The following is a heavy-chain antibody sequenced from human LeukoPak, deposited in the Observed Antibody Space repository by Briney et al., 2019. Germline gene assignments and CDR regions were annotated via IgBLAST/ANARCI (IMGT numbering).Heavy chain of an antibody. CDR2: ISSSGSTI. D-gene: IGHD5-12*01. J-gene: IGHJ2*01. CDR3: AKDTRVPTPYWYFDL. CDR1: GFTFSDYY. V-gene: IGHV3-11*01. Sequence: PGGSLRLSCAASGFTFSDYYMSWIRQAPGNGLEWVSYISSSGSTIYYADSVKGRFTISRDNSKNTLYLQMNSLRAEDTAVYYCAKDTRVPTPYWYFDLWGRGTLVTVSS.